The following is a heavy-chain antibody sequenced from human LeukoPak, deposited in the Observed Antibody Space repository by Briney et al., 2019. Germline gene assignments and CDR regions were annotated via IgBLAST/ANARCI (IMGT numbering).Heavy chain of an antibody. CDR1: GFTFSSYA. CDR3: ATGLLQFFDS. Sequence: GGSLRLSCAASGFTFSSYAMSWVRQTPGKGLEWVAVISYDGSNKYYADSVKGRFTISRDNSKNTLYLQMNSLRAEDTALYYCATGLLQFFDSWGQGTLVTVSS. CDR2: ISYDGSNK. J-gene: IGHJ4*02. D-gene: IGHD3-3*01. V-gene: IGHV3-30-3*01.